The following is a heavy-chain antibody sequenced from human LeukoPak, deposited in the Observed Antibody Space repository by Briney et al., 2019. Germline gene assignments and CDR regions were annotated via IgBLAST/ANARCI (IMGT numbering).Heavy chain of an antibody. D-gene: IGHD3-16*01. J-gene: IGHJ5*01. CDR3: ARRGTTGPHNWFDS. CDR1: GFSFSNYG. V-gene: IGHV3-23*01. CDR2: IGGSDDRI. Sequence: GGSLRLSCVASGFSFSNYGMTWVRQAPGRGLEWVSGIGGSDDRIEYAASVRGRFAISRDNSKNTLYLQMNSLRADDSAVYICARRGTTGPHNWFDSWGQGNLVTVSS.